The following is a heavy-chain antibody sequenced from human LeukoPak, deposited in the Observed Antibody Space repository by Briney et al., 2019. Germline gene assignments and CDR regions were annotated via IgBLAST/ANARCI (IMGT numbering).Heavy chain of an antibody. CDR2: ISGGAGST. J-gene: IGHJ4*02. V-gene: IGHV3-23*01. CDR1: GFTFSSSA. CDR3: AKVALGYCSATSCLPPRHFDY. D-gene: IGHD2-15*01. Sequence: GGSLRLSCAASGFTFSSSAMSWVRQAPGKGLEWVSAISGGAGSTSYADSVKGRFTISRDNSKNTLYLQMNSLRAEDTAVYYCAKVALGYCSATSCLPPRHFDYWGQGTLVTVSS.